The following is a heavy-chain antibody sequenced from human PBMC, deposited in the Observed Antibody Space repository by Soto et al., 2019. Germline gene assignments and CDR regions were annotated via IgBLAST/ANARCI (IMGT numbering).Heavy chain of an antibody. CDR3: ATTRYNWNELGLDP. CDR2: VYYSGRT. D-gene: IGHD1-1*01. Sequence: QLQLQESGPGLVKPSETLSLTCSVSGGSVSSSDYYWVWIRQPPGKGLEWIGSVYYSGRTWYNPSLKSRVTISVDTSKNQFSLKLISVTAADTAVYYCATTRYNWNELGLDPWGQGTLVTVSS. CDR1: GGSVSSSDYY. J-gene: IGHJ5*02. V-gene: IGHV4-39*01.